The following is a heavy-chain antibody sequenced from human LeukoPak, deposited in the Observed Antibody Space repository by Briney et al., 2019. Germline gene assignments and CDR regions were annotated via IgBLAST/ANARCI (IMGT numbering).Heavy chain of an antibody. D-gene: IGHD3-16*01. CDR2: IKRKTDGETT. Sequence: GESLRLSCAASGLTFSNAWMSWVRQAPGEGLEWVGRIKRKTDGETTEYVAPVKGRFTISRDDSKNTLYLQMNSLKTEDTGVYYCATASSVLFYWGQGTLVTVSS. CDR1: GLTFSNAW. CDR3: ATASSVLFY. J-gene: IGHJ4*02. V-gene: IGHV3-15*01.